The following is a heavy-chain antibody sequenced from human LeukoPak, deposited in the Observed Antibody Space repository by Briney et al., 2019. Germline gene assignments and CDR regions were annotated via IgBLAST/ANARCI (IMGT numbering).Heavy chain of an antibody. CDR2: INHSGGT. V-gene: IGHV4-34*01. CDR1: GGSFSGYY. Sequence: PSETLSLTCAVYGGSFSGYYWSWIRQPPGKGLEWIGEINHSGGTNYNPSLKSRVTISVDTSKNQFSLKLSSVTAADTAVYYCARVSAGARGVWGKGTTVTVSS. J-gene: IGHJ6*04. CDR3: ARVSAGARGV. D-gene: IGHD6-13*01.